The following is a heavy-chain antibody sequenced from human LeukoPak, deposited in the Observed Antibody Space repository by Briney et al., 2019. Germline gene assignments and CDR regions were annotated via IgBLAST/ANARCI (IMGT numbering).Heavy chain of an antibody. D-gene: IGHD1-26*01. CDR2: INPSGGST. CDR3: AKDLVGAYFQH. V-gene: IGHV1-46*01. CDR1: GYTFTSYY. J-gene: IGHJ1*01. Sequence: ASVKVSCKASGYTFTSYYMHWVRQAPGQGLEWMGIINPSGGSTSYAQKFQGRVTMTRDTSTSTVYMELNSLRAEDTAVYYCAKDLVGAYFQHWGQGTLVTVSS.